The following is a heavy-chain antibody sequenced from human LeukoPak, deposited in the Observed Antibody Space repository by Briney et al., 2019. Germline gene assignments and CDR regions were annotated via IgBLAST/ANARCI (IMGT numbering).Heavy chain of an antibody. D-gene: IGHD3-10*01. V-gene: IGHV4-39*01. CDR3: ARHEKLGQFDY. Sequence: SETLSLTCTVSGGSISSISYYWGWIRQPPGEGLEGIGSLYYTGSTYYNPSLRSRVTISVDTSKNQFSLKLSSVTAADTAVYYCARHEKLGQFDYWGQGTLVTVSS. CDR2: LYYTGST. J-gene: IGHJ4*02. CDR1: GGSISSISYY.